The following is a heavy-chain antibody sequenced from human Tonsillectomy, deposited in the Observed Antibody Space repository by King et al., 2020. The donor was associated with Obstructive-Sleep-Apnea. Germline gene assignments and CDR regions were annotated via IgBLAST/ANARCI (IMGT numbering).Heavy chain of an antibody. CDR1: GDSINNYY. CDR3: ARHDYSSGYFGVFDY. CDR2: ISYSGST. V-gene: IGHV4-59*08. J-gene: IGHJ4*02. D-gene: IGHD3-22*01. Sequence: QLQESGPGLVKPSETLSLTCTVSGDSINNYYWSWIRQPPGKGLEYIGHISYSGSTNSNPSLKSRVTISVDTSKNQFSLRMSSATAADTAVYYFARHDYSSGYFGVFDYWGQGTLVTVSS.